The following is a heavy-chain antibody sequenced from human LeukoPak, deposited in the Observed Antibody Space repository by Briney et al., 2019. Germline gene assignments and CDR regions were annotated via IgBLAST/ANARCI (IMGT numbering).Heavy chain of an antibody. Sequence: PSETLSLTCAVSGGSITSGNWWTWVRQSPGKGLEWIGEIHHGGTTNYNPSLKSRVTISVDTSKNQFSLKLSSVTAADTAVYYCARQVRGGIAAAVVYYYYYYMDVWGKGTTVTISS. V-gene: IGHV4-4*02. CDR3: ARQVRGGIAAAVVYYYYYYMDV. J-gene: IGHJ6*03. D-gene: IGHD6-13*01. CDR1: GGSITSGNW. CDR2: IHHGGTT.